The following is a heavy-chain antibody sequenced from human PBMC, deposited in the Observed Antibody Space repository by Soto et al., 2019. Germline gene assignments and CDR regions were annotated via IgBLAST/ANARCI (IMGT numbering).Heavy chain of an antibody. CDR3: ARLRDYYDSSGYLSDGLDF. CDR2: TYYRSKWYN. D-gene: IGHD3-22*01. J-gene: IGHJ4*02. CDR1: GERGSSNSAA. V-gene: IGHV6-1*01. Sequence: SQTLSLTCAISGERGSSNSAAWNWIRQSPSRGLEWLGRTYYRSKWYNDYAVSVKSRITIDPDTSKNQFSLQLNSVTPEDTAVYFCARLRDYYDSSGYLSDGLDFCGQGPLVTVSS.